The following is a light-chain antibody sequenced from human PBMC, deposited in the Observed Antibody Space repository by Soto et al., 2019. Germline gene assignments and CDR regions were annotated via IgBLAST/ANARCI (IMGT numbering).Light chain of an antibody. J-gene: IGKJ1*01. Sequence: DIQMTQSPSSLSASVGDRVTITCRASQGISNYVAWYQQKSGKAPKLLIYAASTLQSGVPSRFSRGGSGTAFTLTISSLQPEDVETYYCQKYDIAPTWTFGQGTKVEIK. V-gene: IGKV1-27*01. CDR2: AAS. CDR1: QGISNY. CDR3: QKYDIAPTWT.